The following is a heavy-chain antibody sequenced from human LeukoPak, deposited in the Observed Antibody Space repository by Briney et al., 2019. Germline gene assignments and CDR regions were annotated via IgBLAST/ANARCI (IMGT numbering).Heavy chain of an antibody. V-gene: IGHV4-61*01. D-gene: IGHD3-22*01. CDR2: IYYSGST. CDR3: ARGDYYDSSGYYYGMDV. Sequence: SETLSLTCTVSGGSVTSGSYYWSWIRQPPGKGLEWIGYIYYSGSTKYNPSLKSRVTISVDTPKNQLSVKLSSVTAADTAVYYCARGDYYDSSGYYYGMDVWGQGTTVTVSS. CDR1: GGSVTSGSYY. J-gene: IGHJ6*02.